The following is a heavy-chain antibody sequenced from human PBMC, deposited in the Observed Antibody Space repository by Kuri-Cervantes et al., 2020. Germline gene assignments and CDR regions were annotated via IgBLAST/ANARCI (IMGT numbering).Heavy chain of an antibody. CDR2: ISGSGGST. D-gene: IGHD3-10*01. CDR3: ARTCMVRGVLYPAMDV. CDR1: GFTFSSYA. V-gene: IGHV3-23*01. Sequence: GESLKISCAASGFTFSSYAMSWVRQAPGKGLEWVSAISGSGGSTYYADSVKGRFTISRDNSKNTLYLQMNSLRAEDTAVYYCARTCMVRGVLYPAMDVWGQGPT. J-gene: IGHJ6*02.